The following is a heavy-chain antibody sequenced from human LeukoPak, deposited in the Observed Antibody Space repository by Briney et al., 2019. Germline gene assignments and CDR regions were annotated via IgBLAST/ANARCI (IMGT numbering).Heavy chain of an antibody. V-gene: IGHV1-46*01. CDR2: INPSGGST. CDR1: GYTFTSYY. J-gene: IGHJ4*02. Sequence: ASVKVSCKASGYTFTSYYMHWVRQAPGQGLEWMGIINPSGGSTSYAQKFQGRVTMTRDMSTSTVYMELSSLRSEDMAVYYCARGRWSGHTVGYYFDYWGQGTLVTVSS. D-gene: IGHD3-3*01. CDR3: ARGRWSGHTVGYYFDY.